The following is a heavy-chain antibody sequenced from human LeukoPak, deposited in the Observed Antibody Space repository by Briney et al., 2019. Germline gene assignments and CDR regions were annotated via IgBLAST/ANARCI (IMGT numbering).Heavy chain of an antibody. CDR1: GGSVTATNW. V-gene: IGHV4-4*02. J-gene: IGHJ4*02. CDR2: VHLDGRT. CDR3: AREGGFYRPLDY. Sequence: SETLSLTCAVSGGSVTATNWLTCVRQPPGKGLEWIGEVHLDGRTNYNPSLTGRLTLSVDLYENHISLKLTSVTAADTAVYYCAREGGFYRPLDYLGQGTLVTVSS. D-gene: IGHD3-3*01.